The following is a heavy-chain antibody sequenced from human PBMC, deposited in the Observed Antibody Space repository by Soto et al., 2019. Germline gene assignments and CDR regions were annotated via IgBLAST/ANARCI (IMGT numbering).Heavy chain of an antibody. Sequence: GASVKVSCKASGYTFTSYDINWVRQATGQGLEWMGWMNPNSGNTGYAQKFQGRVTMTRNTSISTAYMELSSLRSEDTAVYYCAREEGLCYSYYYYYMDVWGKGTTVTVSS. CDR1: GYTFTSYD. CDR3: AREEGLCYSYYYYYMDV. CDR2: MNPNSGNT. D-gene: IGHD3-16*01. V-gene: IGHV1-8*01. J-gene: IGHJ6*03.